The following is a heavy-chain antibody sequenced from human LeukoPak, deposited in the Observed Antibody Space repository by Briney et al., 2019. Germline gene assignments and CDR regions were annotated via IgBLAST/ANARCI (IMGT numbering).Heavy chain of an antibody. Sequence: GASVKVSCKASGYTFTGYYMHWVRQAPGQGLEWMGWINPNSGGTNYAQKFQGRVTMTRDTSISTAYMELSRLRSDDTAVYYCARTRTQQPLNFDYWGQGTLVTVSS. V-gene: IGHV1-2*02. CDR1: GYTFTGYY. CDR2: INPNSGGT. D-gene: IGHD6-13*01. J-gene: IGHJ4*02. CDR3: ARTRTQQPLNFDY.